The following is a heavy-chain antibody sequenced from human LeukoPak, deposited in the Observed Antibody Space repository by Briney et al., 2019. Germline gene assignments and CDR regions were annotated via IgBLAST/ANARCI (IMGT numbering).Heavy chain of an antibody. CDR2: IYYSGST. D-gene: IGHD3-16*02. J-gene: IGHJ3*02. CDR1: GGSISSSSYY. V-gene: IGHV4-39*01. CDR3: ARYRQSPSDAFDM. Sequence: SETLSLTCTVSGGSISSSSYYWGWIRQPPGKGLEWIGHIYYSGSTYFNPSLKSRVTISVDTSENQFSLKLRSMAAADTAVYYCARYRQSPSDAFDMCGQGAMVTVSS.